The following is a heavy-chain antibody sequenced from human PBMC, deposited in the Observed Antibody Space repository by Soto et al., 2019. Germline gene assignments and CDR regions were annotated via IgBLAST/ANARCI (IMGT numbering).Heavy chain of an antibody. CDR2: IYYSGST. V-gene: IGHV4-39*01. Sequence: QLQLQESGPGLVKPSETLSLTCTVSGGSISSSSYYWGWIRQPPGKGLEWIGSIYYSGSTYYNPSLKSRVTISVDTSKNQFSLKLSSVTAADTAVYYCARRTLRLMVRGGSGMDVWGQGTTVTVSS. CDR1: GGSISSSSYY. D-gene: IGHD3-10*01. CDR3: ARRTLRLMVRGGSGMDV. J-gene: IGHJ6*02.